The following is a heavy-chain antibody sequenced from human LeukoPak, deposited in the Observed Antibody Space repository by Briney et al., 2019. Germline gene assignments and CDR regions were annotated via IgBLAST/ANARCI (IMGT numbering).Heavy chain of an antibody. CDR2: INPNSGGT. V-gene: IGHV1-2*02. J-gene: IGHJ4*02. Sequence: ASVKVSCKASGYTFTGYYMHWVRQAPGQGLEWMGWINPNSGGTNYAQKFQGRVTMTRDTSISTAYMELSRLRSEDTAVYYCARDRVECSGGSCYLYGGDYWGQGTLVTVSS. CDR3: ARDRVECSGGSCYLYGGDY. D-gene: IGHD2-15*01. CDR1: GYTFTGYY.